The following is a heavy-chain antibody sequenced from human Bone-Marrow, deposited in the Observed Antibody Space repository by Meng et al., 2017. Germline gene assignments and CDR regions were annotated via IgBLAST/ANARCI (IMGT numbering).Heavy chain of an antibody. CDR2: ISSSSSYI. D-gene: IGHD3-10*01. CDR3: ARFTMVRGVIINGYYYYGMDV. J-gene: IGHJ6*02. V-gene: IGHV3-21*01. Sequence: GGSLRLSCAVSGFTFSSYTMNWVRQAPGKGLEWVSSISSSSSYIYYADSVKGRFTISRDNAKNSLYLQMNSLRAEDTAVYYCARFTMVRGVIINGYYYYGMDVWGQGTTVTVSS. CDR1: GFTFSSYT.